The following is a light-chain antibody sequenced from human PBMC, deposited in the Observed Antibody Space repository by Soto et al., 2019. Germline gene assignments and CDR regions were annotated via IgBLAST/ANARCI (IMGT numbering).Light chain of an antibody. V-gene: IGKV3-15*01. CDR2: GAS. J-gene: IGKJ1*01. Sequence: EIVMTQSPATLSVSPGERATLSCRASQSVSSNLVWYQQKPGQAPRLLISGASTRATGIPARFSGSGSGTEFTLTISSLQSEDFAVYDCQQYNDWPLTFGQGTKVEIK. CDR1: QSVSSN. CDR3: QQYNDWPLT.